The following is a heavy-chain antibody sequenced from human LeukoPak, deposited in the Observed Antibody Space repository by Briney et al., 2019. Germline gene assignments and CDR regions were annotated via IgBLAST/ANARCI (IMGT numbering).Heavy chain of an antibody. CDR3: ARSVYRYFDY. D-gene: IGHD5-12*01. J-gene: IGHJ4*02. CDR1: GGSISSSSYY. CDR2: IYYSGST. Sequence: SETLSLTCTVSGGSISSSSYYWGWIRQPPGKGLEWIGSIYYSGSTYYNPSLKSRVTISVDTSKNQFSLKLSSVTAADTAVYYCARSVYRYFDYWGQGTLVTVSS. V-gene: IGHV4-39*01.